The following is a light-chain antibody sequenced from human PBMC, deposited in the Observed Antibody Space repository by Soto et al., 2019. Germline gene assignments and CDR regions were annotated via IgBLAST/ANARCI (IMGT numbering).Light chain of an antibody. CDR3: QQYGSSPRT. CDR1: QSVSSSF. V-gene: IGKV3-20*01. CDR2: GAS. J-gene: IGKJ2*01. Sequence: EIVLTQSPGTLSLSPGERATLSCRASQSVSSSFLAWYQQKPGQAPRLLIYGASSRATGIPDRFSGSGSGTDFTVTISRLESEDFPVYYCQQYGSSPRTFGQGTKLEIK.